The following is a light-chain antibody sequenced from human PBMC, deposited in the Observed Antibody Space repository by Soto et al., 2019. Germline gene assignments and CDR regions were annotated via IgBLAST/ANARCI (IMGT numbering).Light chain of an antibody. CDR1: SSDVGGYNY. J-gene: IGLJ7*01. V-gene: IGLV2-14*01. Sequence: QSALTQPASVSGSPGQSITISCTGTSSDVGGYNYVSWYQQHPGKAPKLMIYNDSNRPSGVSNRFSGSKSGNTASLTISGLQSEDEADYYCASYTSSLTLSVFGGGTKLTVL. CDR3: ASYTSSLTLSV. CDR2: NDS.